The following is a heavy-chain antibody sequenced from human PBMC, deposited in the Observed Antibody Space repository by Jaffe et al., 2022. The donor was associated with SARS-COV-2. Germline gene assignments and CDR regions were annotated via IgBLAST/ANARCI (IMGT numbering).Heavy chain of an antibody. CDR2: ISSSSATI. J-gene: IGHJ4*02. Sequence: EVQLVESGGGLVQPGGSLRLSCVASGFTFNTYSMNWVRQAPGKGLEWVSYISSSSATIYYADSVKGRFTVSRDNGKSSLYLQMNRLGAEDTAVYHCAKGSSGHYYIDFWGQGTLVSVST. CDR3: AKGSSGHYYIDF. CDR1: GFTFNTYS. D-gene: IGHD3-22*01. V-gene: IGHV3-48*01.